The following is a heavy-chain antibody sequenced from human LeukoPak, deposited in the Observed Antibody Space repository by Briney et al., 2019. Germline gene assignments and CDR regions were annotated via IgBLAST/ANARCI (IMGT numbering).Heavy chain of an antibody. CDR2: ISSSSKTI. Sequence: TGGSLRLSCAASGFTFSSYSMNWVRQAPGKGLEWVSSISSSSKTIYYADSVKGRFTISRDNARNSLYLQMNSLRAEDTAVYYCARLNYGDYGSFDYWGQGTLVTVSS. CDR1: GFTFSSYS. CDR3: ARLNYGDYGSFDY. V-gene: IGHV3-48*01. D-gene: IGHD4-17*01. J-gene: IGHJ4*02.